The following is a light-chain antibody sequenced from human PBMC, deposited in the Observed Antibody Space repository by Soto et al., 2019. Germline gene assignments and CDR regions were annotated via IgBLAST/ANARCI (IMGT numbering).Light chain of an antibody. V-gene: IGKV1-5*01. J-gene: IGKJ1*01. Sequence: NQSTQSPPTLSASVGDRVTITCRAIQTISTWMAWYQQKPGKAPKLLVYDASTLQSGVASRFSGSGSGTEFTLIISGLQPDDSATYYCQQYTNTNNPWMFGQGTKVDI. CDR1: QTISTW. CDR2: DAS. CDR3: QQYTNTNNPWM.